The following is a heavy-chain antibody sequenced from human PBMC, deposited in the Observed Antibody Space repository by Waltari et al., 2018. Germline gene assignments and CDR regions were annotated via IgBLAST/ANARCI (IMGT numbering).Heavy chain of an antibody. D-gene: IGHD1-7*01. CDR1: GFTFDDYA. CDR3: AKARVTGTTALVDY. CDR2: ISWNSGSI. V-gene: IGHV3-9*01. Sequence: EVQLVESGGGLVQPGRSLRLSCAASGFTFDDYAMHWVRQAPGKGLEWVSGISWNSGSIGYADSVKGRFTISRDNAKNSLYLQMNRLRAEDTALYYCAKARVTGTTALVDYWGQGTLVTVSS. J-gene: IGHJ4*02.